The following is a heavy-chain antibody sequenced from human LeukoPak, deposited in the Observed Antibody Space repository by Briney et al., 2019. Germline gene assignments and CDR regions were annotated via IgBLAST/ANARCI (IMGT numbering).Heavy chain of an antibody. J-gene: IGHJ4*02. V-gene: IGHV4-61*02. Sequence: SETLSLTCTVSGDSIDSGSYYWSWIRQPAGKGLEWIGRIYTRGSTDYNPSLKGRVTISVDSSKNQFSLRLSSVTAADTAVYYCARVAVSAREYFDYWGQGTLVTVSS. D-gene: IGHD6-19*01. CDR3: ARVAVSAREYFDY. CDR1: GDSIDSGSYY. CDR2: IYTRGST.